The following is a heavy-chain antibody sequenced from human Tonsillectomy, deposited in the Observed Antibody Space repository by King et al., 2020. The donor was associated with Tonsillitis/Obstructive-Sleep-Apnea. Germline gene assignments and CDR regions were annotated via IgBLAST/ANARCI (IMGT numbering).Heavy chain of an antibody. Sequence: QLQESGPGLVKPSETLSLTCTVSGGSISSYYWSWIRQPPGKGLKWIGYIYYSGSTNYNPSLKSRVTISVHKSKNQFSLKLSSLTAADTAVYYCARRRYGYGYLYYFYSWGQGTLVTVSS. CDR3: ARRRYGYGYLYYFYS. CDR1: GGSISSYY. CDR2: IYYSGST. D-gene: IGHD5-18*01. J-gene: IGHJ4*02. V-gene: IGHV4-59*08.